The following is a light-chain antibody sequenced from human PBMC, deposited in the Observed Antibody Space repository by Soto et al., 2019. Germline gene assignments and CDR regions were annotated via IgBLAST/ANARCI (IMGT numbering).Light chain of an antibody. Sequence: QSVLTQPASVSRSPGQSITISCTGTSSDVGGYKYVSWYQQHPGKAPKLMIYEVSYRPSGVSNRFSGSKSGNTAALTISGLQAEDEADYFCTSYTSNNTLNLLFGEGTKVTVL. CDR1: SSDVGGYKY. V-gene: IGLV2-14*01. CDR2: EVS. J-gene: IGLJ2*01. CDR3: TSYTSNNTLNLL.